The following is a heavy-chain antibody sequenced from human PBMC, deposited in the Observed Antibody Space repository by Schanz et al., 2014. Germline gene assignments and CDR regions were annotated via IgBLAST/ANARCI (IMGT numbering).Heavy chain of an antibody. V-gene: IGHV3-74*01. Sequence: GQLVESGGGVVQPGRSLRLSCAASGFTFSTYWMHWVRQAPGKGLVWVSHINSDGTTTTYADSVKGRFTISRDNSNNTLYLQMNSLRAEDTAVYYCARDSGSHYLVDYWGQGTLVTVSS. CDR3: ARDSGSHYLVDY. D-gene: IGHD1-26*01. CDR1: GFTFSTYW. CDR2: INSDGTTT. J-gene: IGHJ4*02.